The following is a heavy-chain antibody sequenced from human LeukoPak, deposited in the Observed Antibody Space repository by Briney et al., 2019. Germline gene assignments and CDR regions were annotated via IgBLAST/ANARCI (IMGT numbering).Heavy chain of an antibody. CDR2: INHSGST. Sequence: SETLSLTCAVYGGSFSGYYWSWIRQPPGKGLEWIGGINHSGSTNYNPSLKSRVTISVDTSKNQFSLKLSSVTAADTAVYYCARFDNGSSGYSNYYFDYWGQGTLVTVSS. J-gene: IGHJ4*02. CDR1: GGSFSGYY. D-gene: IGHD3-22*01. V-gene: IGHV4-34*01. CDR3: ARFDNGSSGYSNYYFDY.